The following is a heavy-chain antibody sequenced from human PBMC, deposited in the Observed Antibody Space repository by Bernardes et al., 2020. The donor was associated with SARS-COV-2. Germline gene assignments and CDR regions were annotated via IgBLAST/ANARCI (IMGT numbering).Heavy chain of an antibody. CDR1: GFTFSSSW. J-gene: IGHJ4*02. D-gene: IGHD3-10*01. CDR3: TSGGLTRGVTQFVF. V-gene: IGHV3-74*01. Sequence: GSLRLSCAASGFTFSSSWMHWVLQAPGTGLMWVLRINTDGSTTSYADSVKGRFTISRDNAKNTMYLQMSSLRAEDTAVYYCTSGGLTRGVTQFVFWCQGTVGT. CDR2: INTDGSTT.